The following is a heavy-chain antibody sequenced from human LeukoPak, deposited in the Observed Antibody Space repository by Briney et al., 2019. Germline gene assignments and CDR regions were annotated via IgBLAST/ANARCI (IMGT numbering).Heavy chain of an antibody. J-gene: IGHJ4*02. CDR1: EFTVSSSY. CDR2: IYDGDNT. CDR3: TRASRWLAFDY. V-gene: IGHV3-66*01. D-gene: IGHD6-19*01. Sequence: GGSLRLSCAASEFTVSSSYMTWVRQAPGKGLEWVSVIYDGDNTNYADSVKGRFIISRDNSKNTLYLQMNSLRAEDTAVYYRTRASRWLAFDYWGQGTLVTVSS.